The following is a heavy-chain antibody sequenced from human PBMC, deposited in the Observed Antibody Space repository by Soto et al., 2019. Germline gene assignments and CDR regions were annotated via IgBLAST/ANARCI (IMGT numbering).Heavy chain of an antibody. Sequence: QVQLVQSGAEVKKPGASVKVSCKASGYTFTSYDINWVRQATGQGLEWMGWMNPNSGNTGYAQKCQGRVTMTRNTSISTAYMELSRLRSEDTAVYYCARGRITMVRGVPYYYYYGMDVWGQGTTVTVSS. D-gene: IGHD3-10*01. J-gene: IGHJ6*02. CDR2: MNPNSGNT. CDR1: GYTFTSYD. CDR3: ARGRITMVRGVPYYYYYGMDV. V-gene: IGHV1-8*01.